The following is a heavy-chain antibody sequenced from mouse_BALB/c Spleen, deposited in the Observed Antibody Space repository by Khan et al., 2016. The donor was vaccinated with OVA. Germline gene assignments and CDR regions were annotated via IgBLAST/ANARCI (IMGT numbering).Heavy chain of an antibody. CDR3: TRNGFGNYESWDY. CDR2: IFPGNSDS. D-gene: IGHD2-1*01. V-gene: IGHV1-5*01. Sequence: VQLQQSGTVLARPGVSVNMSCKASGYTFTSYWMHWVKQRPGQGLEWIGAIFPGNSDSNYNQNFQGKANLTAVTSTSTAYMKLNSLTNEDSAVYYGTRNGFGNYESWDYWGQGTTLTVSS. CDR1: GYTFTSYW. J-gene: IGHJ2*01.